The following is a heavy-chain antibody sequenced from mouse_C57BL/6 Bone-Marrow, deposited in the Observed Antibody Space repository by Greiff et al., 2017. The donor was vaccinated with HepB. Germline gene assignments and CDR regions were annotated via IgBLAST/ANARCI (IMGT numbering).Heavy chain of an antibody. V-gene: IGHV1-50*01. CDR2: IDPSDSYT. J-gene: IGHJ3*01. CDR1: GYTFTSYW. D-gene: IGHD3-2*02. CDR3: ARPDSSGYVGFAY. Sequence: QVHVKQPGAELVKPGASVKLSCKASGYTFTSYWMQWVKQRPGQGLEWIGEIDPSDSYTNYNQKFKGKATLTVDTSSSTAYMQLSSLTSEDSAVYYCARPDSSGYVGFAYWGQGTLVTVSA.